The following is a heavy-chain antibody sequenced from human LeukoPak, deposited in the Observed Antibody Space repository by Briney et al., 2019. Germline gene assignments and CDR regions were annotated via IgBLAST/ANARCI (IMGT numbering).Heavy chain of an antibody. V-gene: IGHV3-21*01. J-gene: IGHJ4*02. CDR2: ISSSSSCI. Sequence: GGSLRLSCAASGFTVSSNYMTWVRQAPGKGLEWVSSISSSSSCIYYADSVKGRFTISRDNAKNSLYLQMNSLRAEDTAVYYCARDYSSPGNFDYWGQGTLVTVSS. D-gene: IGHD6-13*01. CDR3: ARDYSSPGNFDY. CDR1: GFTVSSNY.